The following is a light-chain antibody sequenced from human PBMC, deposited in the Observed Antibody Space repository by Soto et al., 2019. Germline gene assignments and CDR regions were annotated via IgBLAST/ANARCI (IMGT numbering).Light chain of an antibody. CDR3: QQYDGPPPT. Sequence: EVVLTQSPGTLSLSPGDRATLSCRASQSVSSNYFTWYQQKPGQAPRLLIYGASRRATGIPDRFSGSGSGTDFTLTISRLESEDFAVYYCQQYDGPPPTFGGGTKVDLK. CDR1: QSVSSNY. V-gene: IGKV3-20*01. J-gene: IGKJ4*01. CDR2: GAS.